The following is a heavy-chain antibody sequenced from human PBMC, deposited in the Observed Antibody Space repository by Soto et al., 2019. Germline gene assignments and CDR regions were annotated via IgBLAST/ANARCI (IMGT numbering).Heavy chain of an antibody. D-gene: IGHD1-26*01. CDR1: NFSISSGYY. CDR2: IYRSGTT. CDR3: ARTHSGSYYSAFNY. Sequence: SETLSLTCVVSNFSISSGYYWGWIRLSPGKGLEWIASIYRSGTTPYNPSLKSRVTISVDASKNQFSLMLTAVTAADTAVYYCARTHSGSYYSAFNYWGRGSLVTVSS. J-gene: IGHJ4*02. V-gene: IGHV4-38-2*01.